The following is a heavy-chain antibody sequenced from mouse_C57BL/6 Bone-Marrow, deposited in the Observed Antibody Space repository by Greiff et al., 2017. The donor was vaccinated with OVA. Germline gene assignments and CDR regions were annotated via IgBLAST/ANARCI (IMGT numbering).Heavy chain of an antibody. V-gene: IGHV1-50*01. CDR3: ARLYDYSDY. CDR2: IDPSDSYT. Sequence: VQLQQSGAELVKPGASVKLSCKASGYTFTSYWMQWVKQRPGQGLVWIGEIDPSDSYTNYNQKFKGKATLTVDTSSSTAYMQLSSLTSEDSAVYYCARLYDYSDYWGQGTTLTVSS. CDR1: GYTFTSYW. J-gene: IGHJ2*01. D-gene: IGHD2-3*01.